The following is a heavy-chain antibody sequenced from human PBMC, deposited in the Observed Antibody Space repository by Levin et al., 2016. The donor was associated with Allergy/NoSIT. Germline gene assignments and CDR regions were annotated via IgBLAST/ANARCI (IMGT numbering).Heavy chain of an antibody. CDR2: ISIYNGITPISGYI. J-gene: IGHJ4*02. V-gene: IGHV1-18*01. Sequence: ASVKVSCKTSGYTFSSYAISWVRQAPGQGLEWMGWISIYNGITPISGYIHYARKFQGRVTMTTDRSTSTVYMELRSLRYDDTAVYYCARVGRRQLWLDYWGQGTLVTVSS. D-gene: IGHD5-18*01. CDR1: GYTFSSYA. CDR3: ARVGRRQLWLDY.